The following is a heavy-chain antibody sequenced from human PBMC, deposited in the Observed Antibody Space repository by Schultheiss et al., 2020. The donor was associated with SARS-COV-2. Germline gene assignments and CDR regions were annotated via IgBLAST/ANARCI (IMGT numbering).Heavy chain of an antibody. CDR3: ARESGPYYYDSSGQDY. V-gene: IGHV3-13*05. D-gene: IGHD3-22*01. Sequence: GGSLRLSCAASGFTFSSYWMHWVRQATGKGLEWVSAIGTAGDPYYPGSVKGRFTISRENAKNSLYLQMNSLRAEDTAVYYCARESGPYYYDSSGQDYWGQGTLVTVSS. CDR1: GFTFSSYW. CDR2: IGTAGDP. J-gene: IGHJ4*02.